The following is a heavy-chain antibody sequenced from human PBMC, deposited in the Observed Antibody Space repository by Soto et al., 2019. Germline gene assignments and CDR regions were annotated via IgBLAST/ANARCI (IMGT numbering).Heavy chain of an antibody. D-gene: IGHD3-22*01. CDR2: IIPIFGTA. V-gene: IGHV1-69*12. CDR3: AYGDSSGYYNYGMDV. J-gene: IGHJ6*02. Sequence: QVQLVQSGAEVKKPGSSVKVSCKASGGTFSSYAISWVRQAPGQGLEWMGGIIPIFGTANYAQTFQGRVTTXXDXSXSTAYMELSSLRSEDTAVYYCAYGDSSGYYNYGMDVWGQGTTGTVSS. CDR1: GGTFSSYA.